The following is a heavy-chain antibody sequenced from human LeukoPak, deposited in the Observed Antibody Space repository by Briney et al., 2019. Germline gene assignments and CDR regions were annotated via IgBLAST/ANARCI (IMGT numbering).Heavy chain of an antibody. CDR2: INPNSGAT. J-gene: IGHJ4*02. V-gene: IGHV1-2*02. CDR3: ARGGFTNSWGAIDY. D-gene: IGHD6-13*01. CDR1: GYTFTGYY. Sequence: GASVKVSCKASGYTFTGYYMHWVRQAPGQGLEWMGWINPNSGATNYAQKFQGRVTMTRDTSISTAYMELSSLRSEDTAVYYCARGGFTNSWGAIDYWGQGTLVTVSS.